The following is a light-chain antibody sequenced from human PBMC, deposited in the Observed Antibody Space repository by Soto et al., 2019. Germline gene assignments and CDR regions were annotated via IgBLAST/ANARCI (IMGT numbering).Light chain of an antibody. J-gene: IGLJ2*01. CDR1: SSDVGGYNY. CDR3: GSYASASLI. V-gene: IGLV2-14*01. CDR2: EVS. Sequence: QSALTQPASVSGSPGQSITISCTGTSSDVGGYNYVSWYQQHPGKAPKLMIYEVSNRPSGVSNRFSGSKSGNTASLTISGLQTEDEADYYCGSYASASLIFGGGTKLTVL.